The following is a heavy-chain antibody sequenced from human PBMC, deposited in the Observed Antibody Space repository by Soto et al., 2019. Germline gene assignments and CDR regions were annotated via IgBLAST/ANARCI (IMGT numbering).Heavy chain of an antibody. CDR2: MSYDGSDK. D-gene: IGHD2-2*01. Sequence: QVQLVESGGGGVQPGRSLRLSYAASGFSFRSYAMHWVRQAPGKGLEWVAVMSYDGSDKDYADSVKGRFTISRDNSKNTLYLQMSSLRAEDTAVYYCARARLDTPALEYWGQGTLVTVSS. CDR1: GFSFRSYA. CDR3: ARARLDTPALEY. V-gene: IGHV3-30-3*01. J-gene: IGHJ4*02.